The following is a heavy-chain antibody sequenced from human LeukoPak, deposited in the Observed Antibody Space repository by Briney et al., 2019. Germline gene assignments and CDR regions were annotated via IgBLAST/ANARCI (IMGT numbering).Heavy chain of an antibody. V-gene: IGHV3-74*01. CDR2: INSDGSST. Sequence: PGGSLRLSCVASGFTFSSYWMHWVRQAPGTGLVWVSRINSDGSSTSYADSVKGRFTISRDNAKNTLYLQMNSLRAEDTAVYYCAGAYYFDYWGQGTLVTVSS. J-gene: IGHJ4*02. CDR3: AGAYYFDY. CDR1: GFTFSSYW.